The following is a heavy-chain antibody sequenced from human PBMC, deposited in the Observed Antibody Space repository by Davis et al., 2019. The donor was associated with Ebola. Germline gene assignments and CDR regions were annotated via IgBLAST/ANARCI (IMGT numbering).Heavy chain of an antibody. CDR1: GYTFTSYA. J-gene: IGHJ6*02. V-gene: IGHV1-3*01. D-gene: IGHD3-3*01. CDR3: ARRPLRFSYYYYDMDV. CDR2: INAGNGNT. Sequence: ASVKVSCKASGYTFTSYAMHWVRQAPGQRLEWMGWINAGNGNTKYSQKFQGRVTITRDTSASTAYMELSSLRSEDTAVYYCARRPLRFSYYYYDMDVWGQGTTVTVSS.